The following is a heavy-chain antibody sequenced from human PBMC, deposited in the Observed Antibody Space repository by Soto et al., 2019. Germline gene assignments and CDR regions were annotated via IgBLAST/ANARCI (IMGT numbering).Heavy chain of an antibody. V-gene: IGHV1-69*01. CDR1: GGTVSSYA. CDR3: ARCTTIFGVGRWVGAFDI. J-gene: IGHJ3*02. Sequence: QVQLVQSGAEVKKPGSSVKVSCKASGGTVSSYAISWVRQAPGQGLEWMGGIIPIFGTANYAQKFQGRVTITADESTSTAYMELSSLRAEDTTVYYCARCTTIFGVGRWVGAFDIWGQGTMVTVSS. D-gene: IGHD3-3*01. CDR2: IIPIFGTA.